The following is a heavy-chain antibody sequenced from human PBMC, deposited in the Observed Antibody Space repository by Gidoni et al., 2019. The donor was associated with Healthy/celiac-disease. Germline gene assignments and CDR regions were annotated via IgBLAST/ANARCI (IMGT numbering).Heavy chain of an antibody. Sequence: EVQLVESGGGLIKPGGSLRLACAASGFTVSSNYMSWVRQAPGKGLEWVSVIYSGGSTYYADSVKGRFTISRDNSKNTLYLQMNSLRAEDTAVYYCARESLSGSYYYYGMDVWGQGTTVTVSS. V-gene: IGHV3-53*01. CDR1: GFTVSSNY. J-gene: IGHJ6*02. D-gene: IGHD1-26*01. CDR3: ARESLSGSYYYYGMDV. CDR2: IYSGGST.